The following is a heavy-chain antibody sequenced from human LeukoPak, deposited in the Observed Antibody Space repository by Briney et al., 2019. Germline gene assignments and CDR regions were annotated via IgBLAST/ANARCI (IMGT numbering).Heavy chain of an antibody. CDR3: ARTAYHSHYNSGNYIYYYYMDV. V-gene: IGHV4-59*01. J-gene: IGHJ6*03. CDR2: IYYTGTT. Sequence: SETLSLTCAVSGGSISSYYWSWIRQPPGRGLGWIGYIYYTGTTNYNPSLKSRVTISVDTSKNQFSLKVRSVTAADTAVYYCARTAYHSHYNSGNYIYYYYMDVWGKGTTVTISS. CDR1: GGSISSYY. D-gene: IGHD3-10*01.